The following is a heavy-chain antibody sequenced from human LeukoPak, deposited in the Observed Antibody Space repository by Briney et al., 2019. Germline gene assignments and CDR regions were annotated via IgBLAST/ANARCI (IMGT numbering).Heavy chain of an antibody. CDR1: GFTFSSSW. V-gene: IGHV3-74*01. CDR2: ISTDGGST. Sequence: GGSLRLSCAASGFTFSSSWMHWVRHAPGKGLVWVSLISTDGGSTSYADSVKGRFTISIDNAKTTVYMQMNSLRVEDTALYYCTRGLAYWGQGTLVTVSS. J-gene: IGHJ4*02. D-gene: IGHD3-16*01. CDR3: TRGLAY.